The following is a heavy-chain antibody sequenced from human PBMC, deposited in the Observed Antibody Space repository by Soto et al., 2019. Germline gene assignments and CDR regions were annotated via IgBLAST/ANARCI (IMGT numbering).Heavy chain of an antibody. J-gene: IGHJ3*02. D-gene: IGHD3-22*01. Sequence: GGSLRLSCAASGFTFSSYWMSWVRQAPGKGLEWVANIKHDGSEKYYVDSVKGRFTISRDNAKNSLYLQMNSLRAEATAVYYCARGRSATYYYDSRDLYAFDIWGQGTMVTVSS. CDR1: GFTFSSYW. V-gene: IGHV3-7*01. CDR3: ARGRSATYYYDSRDLYAFDI. CDR2: IKHDGSEK.